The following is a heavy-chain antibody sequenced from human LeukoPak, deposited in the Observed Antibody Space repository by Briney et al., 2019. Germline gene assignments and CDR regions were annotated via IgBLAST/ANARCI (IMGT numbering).Heavy chain of an antibody. D-gene: IGHD3-22*01. J-gene: IGHJ4*02. Sequence: ASVKVSCKASGYTFTSYAMHWVRQAPGQRLEWMGWINAGNGNTKYSQKFQGRVTITRDTSASTAYMELSSLSSEDTAVYYCARPDSSGYAFDYWGQGTLVTVSS. V-gene: IGHV1-3*01. CDR3: ARPDSSGYAFDY. CDR2: INAGNGNT. CDR1: GYTFTSYA.